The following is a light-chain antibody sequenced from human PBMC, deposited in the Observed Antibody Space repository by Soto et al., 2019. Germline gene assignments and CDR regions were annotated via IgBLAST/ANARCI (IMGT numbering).Light chain of an antibody. V-gene: IGKV1-5*03. CDR2: KAS. J-gene: IGKJ4*01. Sequence: DIQMTQSPSTLSASVGDRVTITCRASQSINNWLAWYQQKPGKAPKLLISKASNLKSGVPSRFIGTGSGTEFPLTISSLQPDDFASYYCQQYDSYPFTFGGGTKVEI. CDR3: QQYDSYPFT. CDR1: QSINNW.